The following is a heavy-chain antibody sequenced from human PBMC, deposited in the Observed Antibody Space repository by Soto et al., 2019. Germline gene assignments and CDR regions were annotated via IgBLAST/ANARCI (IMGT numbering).Heavy chain of an antibody. J-gene: IGHJ4*02. CDR3: AGAGIVVVPAAGGVDY. V-gene: IGHV4-34*01. CDR2: INHSGST. Sequence: QVQLQQWGAGLLKPSETLSLTCAVYGGSFSGYYWSWIRQPPGTGLEWIGEINHSGSTNYNPSLNSRVTTSVDTSKNQFSLKLSSVTAADTAVYYCAGAGIVVVPAAGGVDYWGQGTLVTVSS. CDR1: GGSFSGYY. D-gene: IGHD2-2*01.